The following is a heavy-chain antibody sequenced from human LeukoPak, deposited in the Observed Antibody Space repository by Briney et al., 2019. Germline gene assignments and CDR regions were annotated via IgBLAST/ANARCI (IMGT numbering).Heavy chain of an antibody. D-gene: IGHD4-17*01. V-gene: IGHV7-4-1*02. CDR2: ININTANP. CDR1: GYTLTSYA. CDR3: ARDRMVTTLPDAFDI. Sequence: ASVKVSCKASGYTLTSYAMNWARQAPGQGLEWMGCININTANPTYAQGFTGRFVFSLDTSVSTAYLQISSLKAEDTAVYYCARDRMVTTLPDAFDIWGQGTMVTVSS. J-gene: IGHJ3*02.